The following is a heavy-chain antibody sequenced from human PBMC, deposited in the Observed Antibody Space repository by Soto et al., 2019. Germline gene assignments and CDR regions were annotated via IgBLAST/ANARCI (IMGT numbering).Heavy chain of an antibody. V-gene: IGHV3-21*01. D-gene: IGHD2-15*01. CDR3: AGYCSGGSCYSEADY. CDR1: GFTFDDYS. Sequence: PGGSLRLSCAASGFTFDDYSMHWVRHSPGKGLEWVSSISSSTISIYYADSVKGRFTISRDNAKNSLYLQMNSLRAEDTAVYYCAGYCSGGSCYSEADYWGQGTLVTVSS. J-gene: IGHJ4*02. CDR2: ISSSTISI.